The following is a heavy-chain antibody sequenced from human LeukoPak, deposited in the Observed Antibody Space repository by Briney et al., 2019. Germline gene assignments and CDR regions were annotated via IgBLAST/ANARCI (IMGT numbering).Heavy chain of an antibody. D-gene: IGHD2-15*01. J-gene: IGHJ4*02. V-gene: IGHV1-46*01. CDR2: INPSGDDT. CDR1: GYTFTSYY. Sequence: GASVKVSCKASGYTFTSYYMHWVRQAPGQGLEWMAIINPSGDDTTYAQKFQGRITMTRDTSTSTVYMELSSLRSEDTAMYYCARVCSGGSCYLIDYWGQGTLVTVSS. CDR3: ARVCSGGSCYLIDY.